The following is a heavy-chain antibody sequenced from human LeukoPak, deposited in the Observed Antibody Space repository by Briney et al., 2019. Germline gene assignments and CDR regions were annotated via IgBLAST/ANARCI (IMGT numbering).Heavy chain of an antibody. CDR2: INHSGST. D-gene: IGHD2-8*01. V-gene: IGHV4-34*01. J-gene: IGHJ4*02. Sequence: SETLSLTCAVYGGSFSGYYWSWIRQPPGKGLEWIGEINHSGSTNYNPSLKSRVTISVDTSKNQSSLKLSSVTAADTAVYYCARGLYCTNGVCYTAPPPFDYWGQGTLVTVSS. CDR1: GGSFSGYY. CDR3: ARGLYCTNGVCYTAPPPFDY.